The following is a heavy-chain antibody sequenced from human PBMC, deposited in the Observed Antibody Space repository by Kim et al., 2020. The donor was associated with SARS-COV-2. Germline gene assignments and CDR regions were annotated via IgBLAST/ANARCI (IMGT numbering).Heavy chain of an antibody. V-gene: IGHV3-11*01. J-gene: IGHJ4*02. CDR2: SSK. Sequence: SSKKHADTVSGRSTISRDNAKKSLSLQMNSLTPEDTAVYYCVREPNYWGQGTLVTVSS. CDR3: VREPNY.